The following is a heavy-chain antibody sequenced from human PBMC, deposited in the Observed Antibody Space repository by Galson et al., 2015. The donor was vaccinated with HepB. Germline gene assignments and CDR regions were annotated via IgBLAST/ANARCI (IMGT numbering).Heavy chain of an antibody. CDR3: AKKTGATTGHFDY. V-gene: IGHV3-23*01. Sequence: SLRLSCAASGFTFSSYAMSWVRQAPGKGLEWVSAISGSGGSTYYADSVKGRFTISRDNSKNTLYLQMNSLRAEDTAVYYCAKKTGATTGHFDYWGQGTLVTVSS. D-gene: IGHD1-26*01. CDR1: GFTFSSYA. CDR2: ISGSGGST. J-gene: IGHJ4*02.